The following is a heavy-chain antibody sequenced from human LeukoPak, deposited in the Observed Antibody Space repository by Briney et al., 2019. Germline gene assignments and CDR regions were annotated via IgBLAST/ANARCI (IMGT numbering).Heavy chain of an antibody. CDR1: GFTFSSYG. Sequence: GGSLRLSCAASGFTFSSYGMHWVRQAPGKGLEWVAFIRYDGSNKYYADSVKGRFTISRDNSKNTLYLQMNSLRAEDTAVYYCAKGPSEVGHWFDPWDQGTLVTVSS. D-gene: IGHD3-16*01. V-gene: IGHV3-30*02. J-gene: IGHJ5*02. CDR2: IRYDGSNK. CDR3: AKGPSEVGHWFDP.